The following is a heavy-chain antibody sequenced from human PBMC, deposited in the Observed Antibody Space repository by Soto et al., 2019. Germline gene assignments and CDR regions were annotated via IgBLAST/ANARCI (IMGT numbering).Heavy chain of an antibody. CDR1: GDSITNGAYF. D-gene: IGHD3-22*01. J-gene: IGHJ4*02. CDR3: AGAGVVVPKRLDY. CDR2: ISHNMGA. Sequence: SETLSLTCTVSGDSITNGAYFWTWIRQHPGEGLDWLGYISHNMGAYYKPSLESRLTMSVDGSKNHFSLKLSSLTAADTAVYYCAGAGVVVPKRLDYWGQGTLVTVSS. V-gene: IGHV4-31*03.